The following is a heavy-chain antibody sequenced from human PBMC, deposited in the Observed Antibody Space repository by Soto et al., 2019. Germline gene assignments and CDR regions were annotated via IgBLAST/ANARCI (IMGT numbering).Heavy chain of an antibody. CDR2: IYNTGRT. CDR1: GGSISSIRFS. Sequence: QLQLQESGPGLVKPSETLSLTCTVSGGSISSIRFSWGWIHQPPGKALEWIGAIYNTGRTSYNPSLKGRVTISVDLSKNQFSLQMTSVTPADTGFYRCVRYDAWGQGILVTVSS. CDR3: VRYDA. J-gene: IGHJ5*02. V-gene: IGHV4-39*01.